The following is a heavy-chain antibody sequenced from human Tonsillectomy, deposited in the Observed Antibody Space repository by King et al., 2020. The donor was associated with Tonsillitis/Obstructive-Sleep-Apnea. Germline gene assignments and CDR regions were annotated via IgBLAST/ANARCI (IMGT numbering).Heavy chain of an antibody. J-gene: IGHJ4*02. CDR2: SIPIFGTA. D-gene: IGHD2-2*01. CDR3: ARGRLWDIVVVPAAFDY. CDR1: GGTFSNYA. Sequence: QLVQSGAEVKKPGSSVMVSCKASGGTFSNYAISWVRQAPGQGLEWMGGSIPIFGTANDAQKFQARVTITADESTSTAYMELSSLRSEDTAVYYCARGRLWDIVVVPAAFDYWGQGTLVTVSS. V-gene: IGHV1-69*01.